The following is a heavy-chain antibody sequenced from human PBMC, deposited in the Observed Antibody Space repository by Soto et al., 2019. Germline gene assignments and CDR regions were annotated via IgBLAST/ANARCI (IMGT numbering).Heavy chain of an antibody. J-gene: IGHJ3*02. D-gene: IGHD3-10*01. V-gene: IGHV1-18*01. CDR2: ISTNNGNT. CDR3: ARRGSGSYGYAFDI. CDR1: GYTFTRYD. Sequence: QVQLVQSGAEVKKPGASVKVSCKASGYTFTRYDISWVRQAPGQGLEWMGWISTNNGNTKYAQKLQGRVTTTTDTSTTTAYMELRSLRPDDTGVYYCARRGSGSYGYAFDIWGQGTMVTVSS.